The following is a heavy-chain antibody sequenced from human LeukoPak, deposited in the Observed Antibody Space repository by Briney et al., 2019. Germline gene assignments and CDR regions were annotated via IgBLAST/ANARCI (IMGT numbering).Heavy chain of an antibody. J-gene: IGHJ4*02. CDR1: GGSISSYY. CDR2: IYYSGST. CDR3: ARGDWSAAQYYFDH. D-gene: IGHD6-13*01. Sequence: SETLSLTCTVSGGSISSYYWSWIRQPPGKGLEWIGYIYYSGSTNYNPSLKSRVTISVDTSKNQFSLKLSSVTAADTAVYYCARGDWSAAQYYFDHWGQGTLVTVSS. V-gene: IGHV4-59*08.